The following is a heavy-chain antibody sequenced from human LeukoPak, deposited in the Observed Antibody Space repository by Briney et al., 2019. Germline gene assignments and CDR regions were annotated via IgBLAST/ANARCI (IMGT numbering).Heavy chain of an antibody. CDR1: GYSFNVNY. Sequence: ASVKVSCKASGYSFNVNYMHWVRQAPGQGLEWMGWMNPNTGVTNFAQKFQGRVTMTRDTSIRTAYMELSRLTSDDTAVYHCARGAGSSWFDYWGQGTLVTVSS. CDR2: MNPNTGVT. J-gene: IGHJ4*02. V-gene: IGHV1-2*02. CDR3: ARGAGSSWFDY. D-gene: IGHD6-13*01.